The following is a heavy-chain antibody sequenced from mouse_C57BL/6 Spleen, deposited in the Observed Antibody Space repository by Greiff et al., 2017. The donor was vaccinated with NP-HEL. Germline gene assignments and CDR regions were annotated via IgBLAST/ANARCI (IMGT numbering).Heavy chain of an antibody. CDR1: GYTFTSYW. D-gene: IGHD4-1*01. J-gene: IGHJ2*01. Sequence: QVQLQQSGAELVKPGASVKLSCKASGYTFTSYWMHWVKQRPGQGLEWIGMIHPNSGSTNYNEKFKSKATLTVDKSSSTAYMQLSSLTSEDSAVYYCARWDSILFDYWGQGTTLTVSS. CDR3: ARWDSILFDY. V-gene: IGHV1-64*01. CDR2: IHPNSGST.